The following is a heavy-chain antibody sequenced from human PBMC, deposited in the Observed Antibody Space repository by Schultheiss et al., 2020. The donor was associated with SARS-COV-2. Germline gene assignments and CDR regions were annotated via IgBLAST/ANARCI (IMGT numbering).Heavy chain of an antibody. J-gene: IGHJ4*02. CDR2: IYYSGST. V-gene: IGHV4-30-4*01. CDR1: GGSISSGDYY. CDR3: ARDDYYDSSGYSVL. D-gene: IGHD3-22*01. Sequence: SETLSLTCTVSGGSISSGDYYWSWIRQPPGKGLEWIGYIYYSGSTSYNPSLKSRVTISVDTSKNQFSLKLSSVTAADTAVYYCARDDYYDSSGYSVLWGQGTLVTVSS.